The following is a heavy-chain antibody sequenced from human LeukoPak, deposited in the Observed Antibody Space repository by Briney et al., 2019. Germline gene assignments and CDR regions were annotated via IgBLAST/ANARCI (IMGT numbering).Heavy chain of an antibody. V-gene: IGHV3-21*01. J-gene: IGHJ3*02. CDR2: ISSSTSYI. D-gene: IGHD3-9*01. CDR3: ARGGEYDILTGYYTAFDI. CDR1: GFTFSTYS. Sequence: GGSLRLSCAASGFTFSTYSMNWVRQALGKGLEWVSSISSSTSYIYYADSVKGRFTISRDNAKNSLYLQMNSLGAEDTAVYYCARGGEYDILTGYYTAFDIWGQGTMVTVSS.